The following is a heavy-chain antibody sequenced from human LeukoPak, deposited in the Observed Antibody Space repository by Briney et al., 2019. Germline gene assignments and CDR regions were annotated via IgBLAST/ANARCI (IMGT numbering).Heavy chain of an antibody. CDR3: ARSVRRETSEFDS. V-gene: IGHV1-69*13. CDR2: IIPSWGTT. Sequence: SVKVPCKASADTFSATAISWVRQAPGQGLEWMGGIIPSWGTTNYAEQFQGRVTITADASTTAAYMELSSLTFEDTAVYYCARSVRRETSEFDSWGQGTLVIVSS. J-gene: IGHJ4*02. D-gene: IGHD3-10*02. CDR1: ADTFSATA.